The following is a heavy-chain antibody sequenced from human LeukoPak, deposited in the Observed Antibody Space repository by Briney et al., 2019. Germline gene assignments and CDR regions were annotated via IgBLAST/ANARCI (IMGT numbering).Heavy chain of an antibody. D-gene: IGHD5-12*01. CDR1: GFTFNSYA. CDR3: AKSGYDFGGWFDP. J-gene: IGHJ5*02. Sequence: PGGSLRLSCAASGFTFNSYAMSWVRQAPGKGLEWVAFIRYDGSNKYYADSVKGRFTISRDNSKNTLYLQMNSLRAEDTAVYYCAKSGYDFGGWFDPWGQGTLVTVSS. CDR2: IRYDGSNK. V-gene: IGHV3-30*02.